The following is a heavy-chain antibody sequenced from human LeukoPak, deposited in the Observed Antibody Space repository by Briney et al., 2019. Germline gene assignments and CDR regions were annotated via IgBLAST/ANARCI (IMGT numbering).Heavy chain of an antibody. V-gene: IGHV4-59*08. Sequence: SETLSLTCTVSGGSIRSYYWSWIRQPPGKGLEWIGYIDYTGSTNYNPPLKSRVTISVDTSKSQFSLKEYSVTAANTAVYYCARTMVRGVFDYWGQGILVTVSS. CDR2: IDYTGST. CDR3: ARTMVRGVFDY. D-gene: IGHD3-10*01. J-gene: IGHJ4*02. CDR1: GGSIRSYY.